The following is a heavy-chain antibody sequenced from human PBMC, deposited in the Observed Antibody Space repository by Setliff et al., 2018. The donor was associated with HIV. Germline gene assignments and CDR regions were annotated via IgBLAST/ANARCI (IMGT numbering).Heavy chain of an antibody. Sequence: LSLTCAVSGGSISSSPYYWGWIRRPPGKGLEWISYISSQSTNINYADSVKGRFTISRDNARSLLFLQMNSLRAEDTAVYYCAREYVDYYGQGSDDVFDFWGQGTMVTVSS. CDR2: ISSQSTNI. D-gene: IGHD3-10*01. J-gene: IGHJ3*01. CDR3: AREYVDYYGQGSDDVFDF. V-gene: IGHV3-11*06. CDR1: GGSISSSPYY.